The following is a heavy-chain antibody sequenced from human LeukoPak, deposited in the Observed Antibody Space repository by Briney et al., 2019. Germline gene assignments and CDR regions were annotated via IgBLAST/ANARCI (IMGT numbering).Heavy chain of an antibody. D-gene: IGHD3-22*01. J-gene: IGHJ3*02. CDR3: ARSAPGYYDSSGLGTFDI. CDR1: GGTFSSYA. Sequence: SVKVSCKASGGTFSSYAISWVRQAPGQGLEWMGRIIPILGIANYAQKFQGRVTITADKSTSTAYMELSSLRSEDTAVYYCARSAPGYYDSSGLGTFDIWGQGTMVTVSS. CDR2: IIPILGIA. V-gene: IGHV1-69*04.